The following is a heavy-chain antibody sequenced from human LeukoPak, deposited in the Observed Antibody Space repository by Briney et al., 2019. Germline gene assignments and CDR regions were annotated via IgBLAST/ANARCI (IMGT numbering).Heavy chain of an antibody. CDR3: AREGSSPRDGYSFNFDY. D-gene: IGHD5-24*01. CDR1: GFTFSSYW. Sequence: PGGSLRLSCAASGFTFSSYWMHWVRQAPGKGLVWVSRINSDGSSTSYADSVKGRFTISRDNAKNTLYLQMNSLRAEDTAVYYCAREGSSPRDGYSFNFDYWGQGILVTVSS. J-gene: IGHJ4*02. V-gene: IGHV3-74*01. CDR2: INSDGSST.